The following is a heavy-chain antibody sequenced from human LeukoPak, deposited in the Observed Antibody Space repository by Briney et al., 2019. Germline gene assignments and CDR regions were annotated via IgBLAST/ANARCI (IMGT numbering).Heavy chain of an antibody. CDR1: GFTFSSYG. CDR2: IWYDGSNK. V-gene: IGHV3-33*01. Sequence: GKSLRLSCAASGFTFSSYGMHWVRQGPGKGLEWVAVIWYDGSNKYYADYVRGRFTISRDISKNTLYLQMNSLRAEDTAVYYCARTNSFDYWGQGTLVTVSS. J-gene: IGHJ4*02. CDR3: ARTNSFDY.